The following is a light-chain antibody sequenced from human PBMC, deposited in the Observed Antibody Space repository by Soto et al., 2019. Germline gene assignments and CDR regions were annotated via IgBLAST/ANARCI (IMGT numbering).Light chain of an antibody. V-gene: IGLV1-44*01. Sequence: QSVLTQPPSASGTPGQRVTISCSGSSSNIGSHTVNWYQQLPGTAPRLLIYNTYYRPSGVPDRFSGSKSSTAASLAISGLQSEDEDDDYCAAWDDSLNGVGFGGGTKLTVL. CDR3: AAWDDSLNGVG. CDR2: NTY. CDR1: SSNIGSHT. J-gene: IGLJ2*01.